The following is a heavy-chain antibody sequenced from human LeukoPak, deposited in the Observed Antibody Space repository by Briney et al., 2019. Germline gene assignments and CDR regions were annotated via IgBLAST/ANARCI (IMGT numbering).Heavy chain of an antibody. V-gene: IGHV3-21*01. CDR3: ARDSYYDSSGVAFDI. CDR1: GFTFSSYS. CDR2: ISSSSSYI. Sequence: TGGSLRLSCAASGFTFSSYSMNWVRQAPGKGLEWVSSISSSSSYIYYADSVKGRFTISRDNAKNSLYLQMNSLRAEDTAVYYCARDSYYDSSGVAFDIWGQGTMVTVSS. D-gene: IGHD3-22*01. J-gene: IGHJ3*02.